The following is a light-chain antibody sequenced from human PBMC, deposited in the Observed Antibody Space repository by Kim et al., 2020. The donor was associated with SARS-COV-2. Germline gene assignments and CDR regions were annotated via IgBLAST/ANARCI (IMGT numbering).Light chain of an antibody. J-gene: IGKJ4*01. Sequence: SVEDRVTITCRASQAIGNDLGWYQQKPGKAPKRLISDASRLQSGVPSRFSGGVSGAEFTLTISSLQAEDFATYYCLQYNNYPRLTFGGGTKVDIK. CDR3: LQYNNYPRLT. CDR1: QAIGND. V-gene: IGKV1-17*01. CDR2: DAS.